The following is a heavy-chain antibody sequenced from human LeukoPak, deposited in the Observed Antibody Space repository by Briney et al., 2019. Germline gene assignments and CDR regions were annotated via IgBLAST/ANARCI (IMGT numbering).Heavy chain of an antibody. D-gene: IGHD3-22*01. J-gene: IGHJ4*02. CDR2: IRSDGSTI. V-gene: IGHV3-11*01. Sequence: KSGGSLRLSCSASGFTFSDYDMNWIRQAPGKGLEWVSYIRSDGSTIYDADSVKGRFFISRDNARNSLYLQMNSLRAEDTAVYYCVREGRGYYGDFDYWGQGTLVTVSS. CDR3: VREGRGYYGDFDY. CDR1: GFTFSDYD.